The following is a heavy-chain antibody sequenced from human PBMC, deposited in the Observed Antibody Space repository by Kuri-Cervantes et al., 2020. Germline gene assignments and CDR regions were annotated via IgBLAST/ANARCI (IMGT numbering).Heavy chain of an antibody. CDR3: ARLRFGELLSFDS. J-gene: IGHJ4*02. V-gene: IGHV4-34*01. CDR2: INHSGST. CDR1: GGSFSGYY. D-gene: IGHD3-10*01. Sequence: SQTLSLTCAVYGGSFSGYYWSWIRQPPGKGLEWIGEINHSGSTNYNPSLKSRVTISVDTSKNQFSLKLSSVTAADTAVYYCARLRFGELLSFDSWGQGTLVTDSS.